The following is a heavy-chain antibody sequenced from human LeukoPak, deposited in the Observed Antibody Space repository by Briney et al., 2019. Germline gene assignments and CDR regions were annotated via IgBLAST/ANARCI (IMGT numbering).Heavy chain of an antibody. J-gene: IGHJ4*02. D-gene: IGHD4-17*01. CDR2: IRYDGSNK. CDR1: GFTFSSYG. CDR3: AKAFRGTTVTTPKYYFDY. Sequence: RGSLRLSCAASGFTFSSYGMHWVRQAPGKGLEWVAFIRYDGSNKYYADSVKGRFTISRDNSKNTLYLQMNSLRAEDTAVYYCAKAFRGTTVTTPKYYFDYWGQGTLVTVSS. V-gene: IGHV3-30*02.